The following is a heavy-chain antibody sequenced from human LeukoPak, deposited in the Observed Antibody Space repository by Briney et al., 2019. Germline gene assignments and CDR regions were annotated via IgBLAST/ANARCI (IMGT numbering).Heavy chain of an antibody. CDR2: IYYSGST. CDR1: GGSFSSGDSY. J-gene: IGHJ1*01. Sequence: SQTLSLTCTVSGGSFSSGDSYWSWIRQPPGKGLEWIGYIYYSGSTYYNPSLKSRLTISVDTSKNQFSLKRSSVTAADTAAYYCARDGCSGGSCYELWGQAPWSPSPQ. D-gene: IGHD2-15*01. CDR3: ARDGCSGGSCYEL. V-gene: IGHV4-30-4*01.